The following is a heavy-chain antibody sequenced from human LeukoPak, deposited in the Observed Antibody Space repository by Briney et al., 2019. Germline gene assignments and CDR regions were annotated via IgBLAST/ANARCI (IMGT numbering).Heavy chain of an antibody. CDR3: AKRRGLELLYYYYMDV. D-gene: IGHD1-7*01. Sequence: PGGSLRLSCAASGFTFSSHAMRWVRQAPGKGLEWVSAISGSGGSTYYADSVKGRFTISRDNSKNTLYLQMNSLRAEDTAVYYCAKRRGLELLYYYYMDVWGKGTTVTVSS. CDR2: ISGSGGST. CDR1: GFTFSSHA. J-gene: IGHJ6*03. V-gene: IGHV3-23*01.